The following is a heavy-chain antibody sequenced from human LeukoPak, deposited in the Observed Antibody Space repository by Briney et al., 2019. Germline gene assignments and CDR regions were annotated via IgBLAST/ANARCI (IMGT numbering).Heavy chain of an antibody. CDR2: ISYDGSNK. J-gene: IGHJ6*03. V-gene: IGHV3-30-3*01. Sequence: GRSLRLSCAASGFTFSSYAMHWVRQASGKGLEWVVVISYDGSNKYYADSVKGRFTISRDNSKNTLYLQMNSLRAEDTAVYFCARDAPYGGQERFYYYYMDVWGKGTTVTVSS. CDR1: GFTFSSYA. D-gene: IGHD4-23*01. CDR3: ARDAPYGGQERFYYYYMDV.